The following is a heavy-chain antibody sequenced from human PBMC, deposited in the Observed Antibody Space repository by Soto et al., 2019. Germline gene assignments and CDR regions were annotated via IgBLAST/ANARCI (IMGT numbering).Heavy chain of an antibody. Sequence: SVKVSCKASGGTFSSYAISWVRQAPGQGLEWMGGIIPIFGTANYAQKFQGRVTITADESTSTAYMELSSLRSEDTAVYYCARFLDRAYYYDSSGSNGGAFDIWGQGTMVTVSS. CDR2: IIPIFGTA. CDR1: GGTFSSYA. J-gene: IGHJ3*02. D-gene: IGHD3-22*01. V-gene: IGHV1-69*13. CDR3: ARFLDRAYYYDSSGSNGGAFDI.